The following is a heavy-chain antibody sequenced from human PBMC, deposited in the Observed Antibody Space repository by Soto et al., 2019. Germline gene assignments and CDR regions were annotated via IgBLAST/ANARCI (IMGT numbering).Heavy chain of an antibody. J-gene: IGHJ4*02. CDR3: ARWAQPEPRFDY. D-gene: IGHD1-1*01. CDR1: GGSISSGGYY. CDR2: IYYSGSA. V-gene: IGHV4-31*03. Sequence: QVQLQESGPGLVKPSQTLSLTCTVSGGSISSGGYYWSWIRQHPGKGLEWIGYIYYSGSAYYNPSLKSRGTISVETSKNQSSLQLSSVTAADTAVYYCARWAQPEPRFDYWGQGTLVTVSS.